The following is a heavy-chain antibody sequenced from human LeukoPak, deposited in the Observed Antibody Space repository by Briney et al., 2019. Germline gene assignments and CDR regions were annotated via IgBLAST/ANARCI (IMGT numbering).Heavy chain of an antibody. CDR1: GGYISSYY. J-gene: IGHJ4*02. Sequence: SETLSLTCTVSGGYISSYYWSWIRQPPGKGLEWIGYIYYSGSTNYNPSLKSRVTISVDTSKNQFSLKLSSVTAADTAVYYCARGVSGSYPDDFDYWGQGTLVTVSS. CDR3: ARGVSGSYPDDFDY. V-gene: IGHV4-59*01. CDR2: IYYSGST. D-gene: IGHD3-10*01.